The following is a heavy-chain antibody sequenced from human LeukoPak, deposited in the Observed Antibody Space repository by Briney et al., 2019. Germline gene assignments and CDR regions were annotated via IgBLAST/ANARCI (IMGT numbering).Heavy chain of an antibody. D-gene: IGHD3-9*01. J-gene: IGHJ4*02. CDR1: GDSISSSNW. CDR3: ARALLRYFDWSSALDY. Sequence: SGTLSLTCAVSGDSISSSNWWSWVRQPPGKGLEWIGEIYHSGSTNYNPSLKSRVTISVDKSKNHFSLKLSSVTAADTAMYYCARALLRYFDWSSALDYWGQGTLVTVSS. V-gene: IGHV4-4*02. CDR2: IYHSGST.